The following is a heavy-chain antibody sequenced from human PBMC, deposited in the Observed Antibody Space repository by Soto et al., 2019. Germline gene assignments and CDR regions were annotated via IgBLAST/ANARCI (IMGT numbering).Heavy chain of an antibody. CDR2: VSGSGVST. Sequence: GGSLRLSCAASGFTFSSYAMNWVRQAPGKGLEWVSAVSGSGVSTYYADSVKGRFTISRDNSKNTLYLQMNSLRAEDTAVYYCAKDHGSGSFPFWGQGTLVTVSS. CDR3: AKDHGSGSFPF. CDR1: GFTFSSYA. J-gene: IGHJ4*02. V-gene: IGHV3-23*01. D-gene: IGHD3-10*01.